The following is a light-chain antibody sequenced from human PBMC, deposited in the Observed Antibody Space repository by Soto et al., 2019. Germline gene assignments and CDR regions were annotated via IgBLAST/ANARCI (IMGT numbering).Light chain of an antibody. CDR2: WAS. Sequence: VLIHAQDSLSVSMGARATINCKSSQSIFYSSNNKNYLTWYQQKPGQPPKLLIYWASTRESGVPDRFSGSGSGTDFTLTISSLQAEDVAVYYCQQYYSTPWTFAQGTKVDI. CDR1: QSIFYSSNNKNY. J-gene: IGKJ1*01. V-gene: IGKV4-1*01. CDR3: QQYYSTPWT.